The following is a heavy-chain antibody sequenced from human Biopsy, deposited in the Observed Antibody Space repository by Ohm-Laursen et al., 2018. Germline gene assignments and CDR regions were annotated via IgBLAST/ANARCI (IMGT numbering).Heavy chain of an antibody. V-gene: IGHV1-2*02. J-gene: IGHJ4*02. CDR1: GFSFTGYY. D-gene: IGHD6-19*01. CDR2: ISPKSGGT. CDR3: ALQSVAQMKNFDY. Sequence: EASVRVSCKASGFSFTGYYIHWVRQAPGQGLEWMGWISPKSGGTNYAQKFQGNITMTKNTSMSTAYMEMSRLRSDDTAVYYCALQSVAQMKNFDYWGQGTLVTVPS.